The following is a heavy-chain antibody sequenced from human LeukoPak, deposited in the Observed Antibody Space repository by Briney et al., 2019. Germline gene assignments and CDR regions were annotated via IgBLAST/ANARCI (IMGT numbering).Heavy chain of an antibody. CDR1: GFTFGDYA. J-gene: IGHJ6*03. CDR2: IRSKAYGGTT. V-gene: IGHV3-49*03. D-gene: IGHD2-2*01. Sequence: GGSLRLSCTASGFTFGDYAMSWFRQAPGKGLEWVGFIRSKAYGGTTEYAASVKGRFTISRDDSKSIAYLQMNSLKTEDTAVYYCTRRYQLLSQDYHYYYMDVWGKGTTVTVSS. CDR3: TRRYQLLSQDYHYYYMDV.